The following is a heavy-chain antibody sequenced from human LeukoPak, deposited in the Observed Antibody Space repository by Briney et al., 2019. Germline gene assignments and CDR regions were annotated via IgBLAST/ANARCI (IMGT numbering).Heavy chain of an antibody. CDR1: GFTFSSYA. J-gene: IGHJ4*02. V-gene: IGHV3-23*01. D-gene: IGHD3-16*02. CDR2: ISGSGGST. Sequence: GGSLRLSCAASGFTFSSYAMSWVRQAPGKGLEWVSVISGSGGSTYYADSVKGRFTISRDNSKNTLYLQMNSLRAEDMAVYYCAKDDPAYYDYVWGSYRPPAFDYWGQGTLVTVSS. CDR3: AKDDPAYYDYVWGSYRPPAFDY.